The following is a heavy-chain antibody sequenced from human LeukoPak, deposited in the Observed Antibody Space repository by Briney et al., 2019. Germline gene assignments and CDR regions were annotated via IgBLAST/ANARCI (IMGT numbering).Heavy chain of an antibody. Sequence: GESLKISCQGSGYSFTSYWIGWVRQMPGKGLEWMGIIYPGDSDTRYSPSFQGQVTISADKSISTAYLQWSSLKASDTAMYYCARLPYCSSTSCYLLDVWGQGTTVTVSS. J-gene: IGHJ6*02. CDR2: IYPGDSDT. D-gene: IGHD2-2*01. V-gene: IGHV5-51*01. CDR3: ARLPYCSSTSCYLLDV. CDR1: GYSFTSYW.